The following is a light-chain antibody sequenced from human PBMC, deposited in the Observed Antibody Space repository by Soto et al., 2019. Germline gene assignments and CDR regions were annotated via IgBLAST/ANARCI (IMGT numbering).Light chain of an antibody. CDR1: QSISSK. J-gene: IGKJ2*01. V-gene: IGKV3-15*01. CDR3: QHYDKWPYT. CDR2: GAS. Sequence: EIVMTQSPATLSVSPGERAALSCRASQSISSKLAWYQQRPGQAPRLLIYGASTRATGIPVRFSGSGSGTEFTLTISSPRSEDFAVYYCQHYDKWPYTFGQGTELEI.